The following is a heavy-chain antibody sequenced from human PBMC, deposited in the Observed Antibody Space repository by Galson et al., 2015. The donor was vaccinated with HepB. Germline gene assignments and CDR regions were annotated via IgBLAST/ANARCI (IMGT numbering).Heavy chain of an antibody. J-gene: IGHJ4*02. D-gene: IGHD1-26*01. CDR1: DGSIRTTSYY. CDR3: AGHRRPSEGVTTHFDY. V-gene: IGHV4-39*01. CDR2: MYYGGNT. Sequence: SETLSLTCTVSDGSIRTTSYYWGWIRQPPGKGLEWIGSMYYGGNTYYNPSLKSRVTISLDTSRNQFSLKLSSVTAADTALYYCAGHRRPSEGVTTHFDYWGQGILVTVSS.